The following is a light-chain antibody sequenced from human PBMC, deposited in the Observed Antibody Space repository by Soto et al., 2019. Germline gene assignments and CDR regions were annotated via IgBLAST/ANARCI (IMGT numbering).Light chain of an antibody. CDR2: HAS. V-gene: IGKV1-5*01. J-gene: IGKJ1*01. Sequence: DSQMTQSPSTLYASVGDIVTITCRASQSISNWLAWYQKKPGTAPEVLIYHASNLQSGVPSRFSGSGSGTEFTLTISSMQPDDFATYYCQQYNSYSFGQGTKVDIK. CDR1: QSISNW. CDR3: QQYNSYS.